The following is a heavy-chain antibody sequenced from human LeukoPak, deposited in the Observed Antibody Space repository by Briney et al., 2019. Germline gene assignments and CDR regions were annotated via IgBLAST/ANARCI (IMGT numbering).Heavy chain of an antibody. D-gene: IGHD3-10*01. CDR2: ISGSGGST. CDR3: AKDGIDSGDPNGFDS. J-gene: IGHJ5*01. V-gene: IGHV3-23*01. CDR1: EFTFNSYA. Sequence: GGSLRLSCAASEFTFNSYAMSWVRQAAGKGLEWVSSISGSGGSTYYADSVKGRFTISRDSSKNMLYLQMNILRAEDTAIYYCAKDGIDSGDPNGFDSWGQGTLVTVSS.